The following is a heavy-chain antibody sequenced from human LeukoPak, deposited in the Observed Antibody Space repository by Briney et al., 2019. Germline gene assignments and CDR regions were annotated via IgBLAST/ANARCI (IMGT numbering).Heavy chain of an antibody. CDR2: IIPIFGTA. Sequence: SVKVPCKASGGTFISYAISWVRQAPGQGLEWMGGIIPIFGTANYAQKFQGRVTITADESTSTAYMELSSLRSEDTAVYYCTIYGDYSKHYFDYWGQGTLVTVSS. D-gene: IGHD4-17*01. CDR1: GGTFISYA. J-gene: IGHJ4*02. CDR3: TIYGDYSKHYFDY. V-gene: IGHV1-69*13.